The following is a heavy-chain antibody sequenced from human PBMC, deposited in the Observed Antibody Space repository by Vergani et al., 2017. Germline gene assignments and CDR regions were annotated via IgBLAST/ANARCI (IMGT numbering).Heavy chain of an antibody. Sequence: EVQLLESGGGLVQPGGSLRLSCAASGFTFSSYAMSWVRPAPGTGLEWVSVISGSGVSTYYADSVKGRFTITRDNSKNTLFLQMNSLRAEDTAIYYCAKEREWGVHAWDMWGEGTMVTVSS. V-gene: IGHV3-23*01. CDR2: ISGSGVST. CDR3: AKEREWGVHAWDM. J-gene: IGHJ3*02. D-gene: IGHD3-3*01. CDR1: GFTFSSYA.